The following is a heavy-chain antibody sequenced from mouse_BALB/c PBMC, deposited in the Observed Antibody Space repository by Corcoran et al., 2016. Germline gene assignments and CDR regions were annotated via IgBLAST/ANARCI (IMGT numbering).Heavy chain of an antibody. Sequence: QIQLVQSGPELKKPGETVKISCKASGYTFTNYGMNWVKQAPGKGLKWMGWINTYTGEPTYADDFKGRFAFYLETSASTAYLQINNLKNEDMATYFFARRGTRYDPWFAYWGQGTLVTVSA. CDR3: ARRGTRYDPWFAY. J-gene: IGHJ3*01. D-gene: IGHD2-3*01. V-gene: IGHV9-1*02. CDR2: INTYTGEP. CDR1: GYTFTNYG.